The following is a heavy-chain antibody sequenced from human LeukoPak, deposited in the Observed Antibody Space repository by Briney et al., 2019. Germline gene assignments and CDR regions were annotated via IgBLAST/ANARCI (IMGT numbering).Heavy chain of an antibody. J-gene: IGHJ1*01. CDR1: GGSFSGYY. D-gene: IGHD2-15*01. CDR2: INHSGST. CDR3: ARERMMRAYFQH. Sequence: PSETLSLTCAVYGGSFSGYYWSWIRQPPGKGLEWIGEINHSGSTNYNPSLKSRVTISVDTSKNQFSLKLSPVTAADTAVYYCARERMMRAYFQHWGQGTLVTVSS. V-gene: IGHV4-34*01.